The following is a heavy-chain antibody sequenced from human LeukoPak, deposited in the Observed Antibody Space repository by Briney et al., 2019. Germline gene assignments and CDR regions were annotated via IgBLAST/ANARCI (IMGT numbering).Heavy chain of an antibody. V-gene: IGHV3-48*03. CDR1: GFTFSSFE. Sequence: GGSLRLSCAASGFTFSSFEMNWVRQAPGKGLEWVSFMSTTGSTISYADSVKGRFTMSRDNAKNSLFLIMNSLRAEDTAVYYCARDGFFGGIDYWGQGTLVTVSS. CDR3: ARDGFFGGIDY. J-gene: IGHJ4*02. D-gene: IGHD3-3*01. CDR2: MSTTGSTI.